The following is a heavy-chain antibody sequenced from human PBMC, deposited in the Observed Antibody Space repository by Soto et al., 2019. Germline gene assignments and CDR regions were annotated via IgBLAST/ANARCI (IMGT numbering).Heavy chain of an antibody. D-gene: IGHD2-15*01. Sequence: QVQLQESGPGLVKPSDTLSLSCTVSGGSISSYYWNWIRQPAGKGLEWIGRIYSSGATNYNPSLKIPVTMSTDTSTNHFSLRLTSVTPADTAVYYCAREHKVVNDFEFWGQGILVTGSS. CDR3: AREHKVVNDFEF. CDR1: GGSISSYY. J-gene: IGHJ4*02. CDR2: IYSSGAT. V-gene: IGHV4-4*07.